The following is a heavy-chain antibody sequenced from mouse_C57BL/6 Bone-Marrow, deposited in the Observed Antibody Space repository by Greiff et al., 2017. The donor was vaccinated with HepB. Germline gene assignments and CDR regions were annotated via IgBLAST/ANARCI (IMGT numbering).Heavy chain of an antibody. J-gene: IGHJ1*03. CDR2: ISYSGST. D-gene: IGHD1-1*01. V-gene: IGHV3-8*01. CDR3: ARLLYYGSSPYWYFDV. Sequence: EVQRVESGPGLAKPSQTLSLTCSVTGYSITSDYWNWIRKFPGNKLEYMGYISYSGSTYYNPSLKSRISITRDTSKNQYYLQLNSVTTEDTATYYCARLLYYGSSPYWYFDVWGTGTTVTVSS. CDR1: GYSITSDY.